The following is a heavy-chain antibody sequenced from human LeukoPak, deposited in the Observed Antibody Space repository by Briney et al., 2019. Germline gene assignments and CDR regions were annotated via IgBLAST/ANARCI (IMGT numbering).Heavy chain of an antibody. CDR3: ARLAYGSGSPFDY. D-gene: IGHD3-10*01. J-gene: IGHJ4*02. V-gene: IGHV4-4*07. Sequence: PSETLSLTCTVSGGSISSYYWSWIRQPAGKGLEWIGRIYITGSTNYNPSLKSRVTMSVDTSKNQFSLKLISMTAADTAVYYCARLAYGSGSPFDYWGQGTLVTVSS. CDR1: GGSISSYY. CDR2: IYITGST.